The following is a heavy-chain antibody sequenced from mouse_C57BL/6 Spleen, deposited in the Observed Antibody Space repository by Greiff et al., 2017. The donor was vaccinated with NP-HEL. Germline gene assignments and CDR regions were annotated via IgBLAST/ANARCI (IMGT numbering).Heavy chain of an antibody. V-gene: IGHV1-54*01. CDR2: INPGSGGT. CDR3: ARSRYYGSSPYDLDY. Sequence: QVQLQQSGAELVRPGTSVKVSCKASGYAFTNYLIEWVKQRPGQGLEWIGVINPGSGGTNYNEKFKGKATLTADKSSSTAYMQLSSLTSEDSAVYYCARSRYYGSSPYDLDYWGQGTTLTVSS. CDR1: GYAFTNYL. J-gene: IGHJ2*01. D-gene: IGHD1-1*01.